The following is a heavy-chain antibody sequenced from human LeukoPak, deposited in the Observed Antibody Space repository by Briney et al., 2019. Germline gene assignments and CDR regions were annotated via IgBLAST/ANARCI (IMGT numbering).Heavy chain of an antibody. CDR2: IYPGDSDT. CDR1: GYNFSRFW. J-gene: IGHJ6*02. D-gene: IGHD3-9*01. V-gene: IGHV5-51*01. Sequence: GESLKISCKGSGYNFSRFWIGWVRQMPGKGLEWMGIIYPGDSDTRYSPSFQGQVTISADKSISTAYLQWSSLKASDTAMYYCARSPSDILTGYYRPSYGMDVWGQGTTVTVSS. CDR3: ARSPSDILTGYYRPSYGMDV.